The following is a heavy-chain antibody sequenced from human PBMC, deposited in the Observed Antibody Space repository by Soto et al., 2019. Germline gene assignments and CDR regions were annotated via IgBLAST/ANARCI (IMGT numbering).Heavy chain of an antibody. V-gene: IGHV3-23*01. CDR1: GFTFSSYA. CDR2: ISGSGGST. J-gene: IGHJ4*02. Sequence: HPGGSLRLSCAASGFTFSSYAMSWVRQAPGKGLEWVSAISGSGGSTYYADSVKGRFTISRDNSKNTLYLQMNSLRAEDPAVYYCAYGEPVGFLFCLGELSSKIFDYWGEGTLVTVCS. CDR3: AYGEPVGFLFCLGELSSKIFDY. D-gene: IGHD3-16*02.